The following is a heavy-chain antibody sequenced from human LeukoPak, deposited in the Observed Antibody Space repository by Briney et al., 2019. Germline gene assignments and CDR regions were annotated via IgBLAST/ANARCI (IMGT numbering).Heavy chain of an antibody. J-gene: IGHJ3*02. D-gene: IGHD3-22*01. CDR2: IWYDGSNK. Sequence: GRSLRLSCAASGFTFSSYGMHWVRQAPGKGLEWVAVIWYDGSNKYYADSVKGRFTISRDNSKNTLYLQMNSLRAEDTAVYYCARLMDDSSGYFPDAFDIWGQGTMVTVSS. CDR1: GFTFSSYG. V-gene: IGHV3-33*01. CDR3: ARLMDDSSGYFPDAFDI.